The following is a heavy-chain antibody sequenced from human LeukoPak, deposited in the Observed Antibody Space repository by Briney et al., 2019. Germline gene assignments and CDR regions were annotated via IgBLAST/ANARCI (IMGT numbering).Heavy chain of an antibody. D-gene: IGHD5-12*01. V-gene: IGHV3-23*01. CDR1: GFTFSSYA. CDR3: AKDREGLSSGYDLEYFDY. J-gene: IGHJ4*02. CDR2: ISCGGGTT. Sequence: GSLRLSCAASGFTFSSYAMNWVRQAPGKGLEWVSAISCGGGTTYYADSVKGRFTISRDNSKNTLFLQMNSLRAEDTAVYYCAKDREGLSSGYDLEYFDYWGQGTLVTVSS.